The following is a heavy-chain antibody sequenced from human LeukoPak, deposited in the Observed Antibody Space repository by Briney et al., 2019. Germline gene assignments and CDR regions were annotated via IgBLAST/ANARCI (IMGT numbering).Heavy chain of an antibody. J-gene: IGHJ4*02. Sequence: SGTLSLTCAVSGGSILTTNWWSWVRQPPGKGLEWIGEVHLSGASNYNPSLKSRVSMSIGNSKNQLSLKLTSVTAADTAIYYCARESGAFCPFGFWGQGTLVTVSS. D-gene: IGHD1-26*01. CDR1: GGSILTTNW. V-gene: IGHV4-4*02. CDR3: ARESGAFCPFGF. CDR2: VHLSGAS.